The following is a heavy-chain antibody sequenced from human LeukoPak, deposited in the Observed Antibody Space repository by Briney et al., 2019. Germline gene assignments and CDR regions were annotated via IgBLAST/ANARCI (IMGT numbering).Heavy chain of an antibody. CDR3: ARFPGQQLVTDYYYMDV. D-gene: IGHD6-13*01. CDR2: ISAYNGNT. CDR1: GYTFTSYG. V-gene: IGHV1-18*01. J-gene: IGHJ6*03. Sequence: ASVKVSCKASGYTFTSYGISWVRQAPGQGLEWMGWISAYNGNTNYAQKLQSRVTMTTDTSTSTAYMELRSLRSDDTAVYYCARFPGQQLVTDYYYMDVWGKGTTVTVSS.